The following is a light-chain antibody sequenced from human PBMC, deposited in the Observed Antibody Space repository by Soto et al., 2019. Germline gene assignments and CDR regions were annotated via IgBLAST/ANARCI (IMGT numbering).Light chain of an antibody. Sequence: QSALTQPASVSGSPGQPITISCTGPSSDIGGYNFVSWYQHHPGTAPKLMIYEVSNRPSGLSNRFSGSKSGNTASLTISGLQAEDEAHYYCSSYTSSSTVVFGGGTKLTVL. CDR1: SSDIGGYNF. CDR2: EVS. CDR3: SSYTSSSTVV. J-gene: IGLJ2*01. V-gene: IGLV2-14*01.